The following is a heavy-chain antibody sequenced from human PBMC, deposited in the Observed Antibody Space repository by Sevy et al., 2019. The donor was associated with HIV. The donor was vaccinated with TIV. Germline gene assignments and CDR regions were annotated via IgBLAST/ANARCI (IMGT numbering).Heavy chain of an antibody. V-gene: IGHV1-2*02. CDR3: VRDDRDGYFEY. Sequence: ASVKVSCKASGCTFTGYYMHWMRQAPGQGLEWMGWINPDSGGPTYAPKFQGRVTLTRDTSISKAYMDLSRLKSDDTAVYYCVRDDRDGYFEYWGQGTLVTVSS. CDR2: INPDSGGP. J-gene: IGHJ4*02. CDR1: GCTFTGYY.